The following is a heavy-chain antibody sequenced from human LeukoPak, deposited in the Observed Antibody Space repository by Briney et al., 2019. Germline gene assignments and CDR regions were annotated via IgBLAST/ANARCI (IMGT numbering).Heavy chain of an antibody. J-gene: IGHJ6*03. Sequence: ASVKVSCKASGYTFTSYYTHWVRQAPGQGLEWMGIINPSGGSTSYAQKFQGRVTMTRDMSTSTVYMELSSLRSEDTAVYYCARSPGGVGATTLAYYYYYMDVWGKGTTVTVSS. CDR3: ARSPGGVGATTLAYYYYYMDV. V-gene: IGHV1-46*01. CDR1: GYTFTSYY. CDR2: INPSGGST. D-gene: IGHD1-26*01.